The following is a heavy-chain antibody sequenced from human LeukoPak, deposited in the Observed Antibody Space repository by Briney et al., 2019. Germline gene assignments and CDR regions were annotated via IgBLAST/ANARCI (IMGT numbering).Heavy chain of an antibody. V-gene: IGHV1-18*01. CDR1: GYTFTSYG. D-gene: IGHD3-22*01. J-gene: IGHJ4*02. Sequence: GASVKVSCKASGYTFTSYGISWVRQAPGQGLEWMGWISAYNGNTNYAQKLQGRVTMTTDTSTSTAYMELRSLRSDDTAVYYCARDQEYYYDSSGYYDYWGQGTLVTVSS. CDR3: ARDQEYYYDSSGYYDY. CDR2: ISAYNGNT.